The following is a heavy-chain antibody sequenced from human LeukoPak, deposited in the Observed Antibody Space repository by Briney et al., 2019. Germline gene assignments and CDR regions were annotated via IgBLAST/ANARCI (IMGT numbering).Heavy chain of an antibody. CDR1: GFTFSGSA. J-gene: IGHJ6*02. Sequence: GGSLSLSCAASGFTFSGSAMHWVRQASGKGLEWVGRIRSKANSYATAYAASVKGRFTISRDDSKNTAYLQMNSLKTEDTAVYYCTTPTPVKIDDYYGMDVWGQGTTVTVSS. CDR3: TTPTPVKIDDYYGMDV. V-gene: IGHV3-73*01. CDR2: IRSKANSYAT. D-gene: IGHD2/OR15-2a*01.